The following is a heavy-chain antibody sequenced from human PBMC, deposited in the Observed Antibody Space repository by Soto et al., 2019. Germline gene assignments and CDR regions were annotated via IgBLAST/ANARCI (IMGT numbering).Heavy chain of an antibody. CDR2: VKSKTDGGTI. Sequence: EVQLVESGGGLVKPGGSLRLSCAASGFTFSNAWMTWVRQAPGKGLEWVGRVKSKTDGGTIDYAAPVKDRFTISRDDSKNTLYLQMNSLKTKETAVYYCIGTYSGSSMRFDYWGQGTLVTVSS. D-gene: IGHD5-12*01. V-gene: IGHV3-15*01. CDR1: GFTFSNAW. CDR3: IGTYSGSSMRFDY. J-gene: IGHJ4*02.